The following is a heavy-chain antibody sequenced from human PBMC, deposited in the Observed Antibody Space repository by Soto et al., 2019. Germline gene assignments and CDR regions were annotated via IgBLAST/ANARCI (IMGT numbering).Heavy chain of an antibody. CDR2: ISSGGNTI. CDR3: ARKRDYFDY. CDR1: GFTFSDYY. V-gene: IGHV3-11*01. Sequence: QVQLVESGGGLVKPGGSLRLSCAASGFTFSDYYMSWIRQAPGKGLEWVSYISSGGNTIYHADSEKGRFTSSRDNVKDSLSLQMNSLRAEDPAVYYGARKRDYFDYWGQGTLVTVSS. J-gene: IGHJ4*02.